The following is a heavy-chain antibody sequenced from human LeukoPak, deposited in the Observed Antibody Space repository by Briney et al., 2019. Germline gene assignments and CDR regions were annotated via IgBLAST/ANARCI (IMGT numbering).Heavy chain of an antibody. V-gene: IGHV3-30-3*01. D-gene: IGHD3-3*01. Sequence: PGRSLRLSCAAPGFTFSSYAMHWVRQAPDKGLEWVAVISYDGSNKYYADSVKGRFTISRDNSKNTLYLQMNSLRAEDTAVYYCASPYYDFWSGYTAFDIWGQGTMVTVSS. J-gene: IGHJ3*02. CDR2: ISYDGSNK. CDR3: ASPYYDFWSGYTAFDI. CDR1: GFTFSSYA.